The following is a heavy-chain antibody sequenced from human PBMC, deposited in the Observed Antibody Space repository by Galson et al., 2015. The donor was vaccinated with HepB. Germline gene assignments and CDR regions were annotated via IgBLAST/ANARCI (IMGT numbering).Heavy chain of an antibody. CDR1: GYTFSTYT. V-gene: IGHV1-18*01. CDR2: ISSCNGNT. Sequence: SVKVSCKASGYTFSTYTITWVRQAPGQGLEWMEWISSCNGNTNYTRKFKGRVTMTTDISTITAYMEIRSLRSDDTAVYYCARGALVGVVGGTQYNWFDHWGHGTLVTVSS. J-gene: IGHJ5*02. CDR3: ARGALVGVVGGTQYNWFDH. D-gene: IGHD2-15*01.